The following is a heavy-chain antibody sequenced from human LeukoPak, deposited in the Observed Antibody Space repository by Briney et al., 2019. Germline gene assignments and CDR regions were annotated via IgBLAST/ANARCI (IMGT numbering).Heavy chain of an antibody. Sequence: GGSLRLSCAASGFTFSSYGMSWVRQAPGKGLEWVSAISGSGGSTYYADSVKGRFTISRDNSKNTLYLEMNSLRPEDTAVYYCAKVRWFGELSTPDAFDIWGQGTMVTVSS. CDR1: GFTFSSYG. D-gene: IGHD3-10*01. J-gene: IGHJ3*02. CDR2: ISGSGGST. CDR3: AKVRWFGELSTPDAFDI. V-gene: IGHV3-23*01.